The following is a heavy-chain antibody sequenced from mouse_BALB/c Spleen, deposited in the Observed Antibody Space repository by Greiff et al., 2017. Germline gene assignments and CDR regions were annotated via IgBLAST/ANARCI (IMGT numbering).Heavy chain of an antibody. V-gene: IGHV1-4*01. CDR3: ARRYYGSSPYAMDY. CDR1: GYTFTSYT. Sequence: QVQLQQSGAELARPGASVKMSCKASGYTFTSYTMHWVNQRPGQGLEWIGYINPSSGYTNYNQKFKDKATLTADKSSSTAYMQLSSLTSEDSAVYYCARRYYGSSPYAMDYWGQGTSVTVSA. CDR2: INPSSGYT. J-gene: IGHJ4*01. D-gene: IGHD1-1*01.